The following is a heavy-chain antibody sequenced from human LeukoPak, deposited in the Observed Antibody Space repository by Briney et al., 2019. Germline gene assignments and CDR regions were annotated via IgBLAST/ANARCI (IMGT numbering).Heavy chain of an antibody. D-gene: IGHD1/OR15-1a*01. CDR1: GFTFSSYA. V-gene: IGHV3-23*01. CDR3: ARVGTTEGTLEDY. Sequence: PGGSLRLSCAASGFTFSSYAMSWVRQAPGKGLEWVSAISGSGGSTYYADSVKGRFTISRDNARTSLYLQMNSLRAEDTAVYYCARVGTTEGTLEDYWGQGTLVTVSS. J-gene: IGHJ4*02. CDR2: ISGSGGST.